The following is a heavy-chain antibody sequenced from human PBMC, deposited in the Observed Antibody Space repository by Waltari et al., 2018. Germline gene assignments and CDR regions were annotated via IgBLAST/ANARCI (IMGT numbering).Heavy chain of an antibody. J-gene: IGHJ4*02. CDR2: INPNSGGT. Sequence: QVQLVQSGAEVKKPGASVKVSCKASGYTFTGYYMHWVRQAPGQGLEWMGRINPNSGGTNYAQKFQGRVTMTRDTSISTAYMELSRLRSDDAAVYYWARVSGGWYISPVDYWGQGTLVTVSS. D-gene: IGHD6-19*01. V-gene: IGHV1-2*06. CDR1: GYTFTGYY. CDR3: ARVSGGWYISPVDY.